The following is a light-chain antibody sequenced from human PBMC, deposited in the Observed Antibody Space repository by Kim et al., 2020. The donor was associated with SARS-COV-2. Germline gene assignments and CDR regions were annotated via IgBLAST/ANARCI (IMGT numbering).Light chain of an antibody. CDR3: QQYYTYPFT. Sequence: APTGDRVIITCRESQDINRNLAWYQQKPGKAPKLLTYAASTLQSGVPSRFSGSRSGTEFTLTISCLQSEDFATYYCQQYYTYPFTFGPGTKVDIK. V-gene: IGKV1-8*01. CDR1: QDINRN. CDR2: AAS. J-gene: IGKJ3*01.